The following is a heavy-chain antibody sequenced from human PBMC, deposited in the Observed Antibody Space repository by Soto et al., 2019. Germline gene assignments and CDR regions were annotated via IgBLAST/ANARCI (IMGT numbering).Heavy chain of an antibody. D-gene: IGHD2-15*01. V-gene: IGHV1-69*02. J-gene: IGHJ4*02. Sequence: QVQLVQSGAEVKKPGSSVKVSCKASGGDFSSYTITWVRQAPGQGLEWMGRIIPILGITFYAQKFQGRVTITAHRSTSTAYMELNNLRSEDTAVYYCARAPGVVAAGWGQGTLVTVSS. CDR3: ARAPGVVAAG. CDR1: GGDFSSYT. CDR2: IIPILGIT.